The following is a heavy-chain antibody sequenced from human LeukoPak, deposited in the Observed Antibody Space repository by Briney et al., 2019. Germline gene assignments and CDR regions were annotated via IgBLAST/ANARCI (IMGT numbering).Heavy chain of an antibody. D-gene: IGHD1-7*01. CDR1: GGSISSSNW. V-gene: IGHV4-4*02. CDR3: ARINWNYYYFDY. Sequence: SETLSLTCAVSGGSISSSNWWSWVRQPPGKGLEWIGEIYHSGSTNYNPSLKSRVTISVDKSKNQFSLKLSPVTAADTAVYYCARINWNYYYFDYWGQGTLVTVSS. CDR2: IYHSGST. J-gene: IGHJ4*02.